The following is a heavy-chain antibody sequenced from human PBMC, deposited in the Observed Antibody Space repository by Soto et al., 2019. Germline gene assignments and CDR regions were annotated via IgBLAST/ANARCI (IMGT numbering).Heavy chain of an antibody. CDR3: ARWAVVPAAIGKNYYYYYYGMDV. V-gene: IGHV4-59*01. J-gene: IGHJ6*02. CDR1: GGSISSYY. CDR2: IYYSGST. Sequence: PSETLSLTCTVSGGSISSYYWSWIRQPPGKGLEWIGYIYYSGSTNYNPSLKSRVTISVDTSKNQFSLKLSSVTAADTAVYYCARWAVVPAAIGKNYYYYYYGMDVWGQGTTVTVSS. D-gene: IGHD2-2*02.